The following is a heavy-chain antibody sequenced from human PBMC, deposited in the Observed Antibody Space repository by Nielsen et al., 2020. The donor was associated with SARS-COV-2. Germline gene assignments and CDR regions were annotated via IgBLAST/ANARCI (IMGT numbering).Heavy chain of an antibody. Sequence: GGSLRLSCAASGFTVSNYGMHWVRQAPDGGLEWVAVITYDGENEYYADPVKGRFTISRDNPKNTLYLQMNSLRTEDTAVYYCAIILNYYDSSDYADGPFDTWGQGTMVTVS. CDR2: ITYDGENE. J-gene: IGHJ3*02. V-gene: IGHV3-30*03. CDR3: AIILNYYDSSDYADGPFDT. CDR1: GFTVSNYG. D-gene: IGHD3-22*01.